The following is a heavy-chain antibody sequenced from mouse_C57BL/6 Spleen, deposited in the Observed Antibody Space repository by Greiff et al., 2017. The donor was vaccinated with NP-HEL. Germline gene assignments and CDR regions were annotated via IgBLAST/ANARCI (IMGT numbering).Heavy chain of an antibody. Sequence: EVQLKESGPELVKPGASVKMSCKASGYTFTDYNMHWVKQSHGKSLEWIGYINPNNGGTSYNQKFKGKATLTVNKSSSTAYMELRSLTSEDSAVYYCARWSNYVRDYFDYWGQGTTLTVSS. V-gene: IGHV1-22*01. D-gene: IGHD2-5*01. CDR1: GYTFTDYN. CDR3: ARWSNYVRDYFDY. J-gene: IGHJ2*01. CDR2: INPNNGGT.